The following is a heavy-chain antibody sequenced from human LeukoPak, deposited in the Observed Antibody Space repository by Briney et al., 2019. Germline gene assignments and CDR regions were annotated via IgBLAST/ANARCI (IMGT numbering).Heavy chain of an antibody. CDR2: ISYDGSNK. V-gene: IGHV3-30-3*01. J-gene: IGHJ6*02. CDR1: GFTFSSYA. D-gene: IGHD7-27*01. CDR3: ARELGLYYYGMDV. Sequence: GRSLRLSCAASGFTFSSYAMHWVRQAPGKGLEWVAVISYDGSNKYYADSVKGRFTISRDNSKNTLYLQMNSLRAEDTAVYYCARELGLYYYGMDVWGQGTTVTVSS.